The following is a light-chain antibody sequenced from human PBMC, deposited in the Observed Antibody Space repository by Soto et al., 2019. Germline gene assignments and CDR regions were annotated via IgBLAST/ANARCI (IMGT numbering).Light chain of an antibody. J-gene: IGKJ1*01. CDR3: QQSYSRPRT. CDR1: QSISSY. V-gene: IGKV1-39*01. Sequence: DIQMTPPPSSLSASVGHRVTIPCRASQSISSYLNWYQQKPGKAPNLLIYTASSLESGVPSRFSGSGSGTDFTLTIASLQPEDFATYVGQQSYSRPRTFGQGTKVDIK. CDR2: TAS.